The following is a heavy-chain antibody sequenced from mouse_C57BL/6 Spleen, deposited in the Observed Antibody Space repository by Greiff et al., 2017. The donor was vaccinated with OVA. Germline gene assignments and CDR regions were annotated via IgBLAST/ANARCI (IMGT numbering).Heavy chain of an antibody. V-gene: IGHV1-54*01. D-gene: IGHD1-1*01. J-gene: IGHJ1*03. CDR1: GYAFTNYL. Sequence: VQLQQSGAELVRPGTSVKVSCKASGYAFTNYLIEWVKQRLGQGLEWIGVINPGSGGTNYNEKFKGKATLTADKSSSTAYMQLSSLTSEDSAVYFCARNYYGSSYWYFDVWGTGTTVTVSS. CDR3: ARNYYGSSYWYFDV. CDR2: INPGSGGT.